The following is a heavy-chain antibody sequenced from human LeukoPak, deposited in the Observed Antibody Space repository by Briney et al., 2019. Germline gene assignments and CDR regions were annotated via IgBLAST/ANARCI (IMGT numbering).Heavy chain of an antibody. Sequence: GGSLRLSCAASGFTVSSNYMSWVRQAPGKGLEWVSVIYSGGSTYYADSVKGRFTIPRDNSKNTLYLQMNSLRAEDTAVYYCANNSVPAAIYFQHWGQGTLVTVSS. D-gene: IGHD2-2*01. CDR1: GFTVSSNY. CDR3: ANNSVPAAIYFQH. CDR2: IYSGGST. J-gene: IGHJ1*01. V-gene: IGHV3-53*01.